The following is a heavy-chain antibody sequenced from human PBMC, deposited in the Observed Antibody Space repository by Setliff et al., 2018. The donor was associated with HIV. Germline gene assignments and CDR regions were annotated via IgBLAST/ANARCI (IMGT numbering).Heavy chain of an antibody. CDR3: ARDFTELASFDY. V-gene: IGHV3-48*04. J-gene: IGHJ4*02. Sequence: PGGSLRLSCAASGFTFSSYGMHWIRQAPGKGLEWVSYISSHIGKNTNYADSVKGRFTISRDNTNNLLYLQMNSLRAEDTAIYFCARDFTELASFDYWGQGTLVTVSS. CDR1: GFTFSSYG. D-gene: IGHD1-1*01. CDR2: ISSHIGKNT.